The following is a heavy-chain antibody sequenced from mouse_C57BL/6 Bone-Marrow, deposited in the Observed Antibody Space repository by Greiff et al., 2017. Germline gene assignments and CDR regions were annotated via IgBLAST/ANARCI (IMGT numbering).Heavy chain of an antibody. J-gene: IGHJ4*01. CDR1: GYAFSSSW. CDR3: ARLEYKDAMDY. V-gene: IGHV1-82*01. D-gene: IGHD1-3*01. CDR2: IYPGDGDT. Sequence: VQLQQSGPELVKPGASVKISCKASGYAFSSSWMNWVKQRPGKGLEWIGRIYPGDGDTNYNGKFKGKATLTADKSSSTAYMQRSSLTSEDSAVYFCARLEYKDAMDYWGQGTSVTVSS.